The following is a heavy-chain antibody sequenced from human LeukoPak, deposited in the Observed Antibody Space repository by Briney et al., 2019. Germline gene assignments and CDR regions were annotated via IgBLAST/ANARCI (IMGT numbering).Heavy chain of an antibody. V-gene: IGHV4-59*08. CDR2: IYYSGST. D-gene: IGHD3-10*01. CDR1: GGSISSYY. Sequence: SETLSLTCTVSGGSISSYYWSWIRQPPGKGLEWIGYIYYSGSTNYNPSLKSRVTISVDTSKNQFSLKLSSVTAADTAVYYCARLYYYGSGSYNWGQGTLVTVSS. CDR3: ARLYYYGSGSYN. J-gene: IGHJ4*02.